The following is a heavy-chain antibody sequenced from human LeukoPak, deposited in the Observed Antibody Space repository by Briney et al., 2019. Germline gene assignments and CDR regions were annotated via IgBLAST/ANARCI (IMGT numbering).Heavy chain of an antibody. CDR1: GFTFSSYA. D-gene: IGHD4-17*01. V-gene: IGHV3-23*01. CDR3: AKATVTHLIDY. J-gene: IGHJ4*02. CDR2: SASGGSS. Sequence: GGSLRLSCVASGFTFSSYAMNWVRQAPGKGLEWVSTSASGGSSYYADSVKGRFTISRDNSKNTLYLQMNSLGAEDTAVYCCAKATVTHLIDYWGQGTLVTVSS.